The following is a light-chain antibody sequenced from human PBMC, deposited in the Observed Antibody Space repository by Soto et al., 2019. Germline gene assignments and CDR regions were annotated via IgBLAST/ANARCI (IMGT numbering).Light chain of an antibody. CDR3: QQYGRSLT. V-gene: IGKV3-20*01. CDR1: QSVSSSY. CDR2: GAS. Sequence: EIVLTQSPGTLSLSPGERATLSCSASQSVSSSYLAWYQQKPGQAPRLLIYGASSRATGIPDRFSGSGSGTDFTLTISRQEPEDFAVYYCQQYGRSLTFGQGTRLEI. J-gene: IGKJ5*01.